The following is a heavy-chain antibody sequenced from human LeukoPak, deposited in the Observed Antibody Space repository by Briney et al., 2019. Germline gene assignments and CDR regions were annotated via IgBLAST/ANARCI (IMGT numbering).Heavy chain of an antibody. Sequence: ASVKVSCKASGYTFTSYGISWVRPAPGQGLECMGWISASTRHPTSPQKLHGRVTMTPDTSTSTAYIQLTSLRSADTALYSCAPQTEWEPPFDYWGQGTLVTVSS. D-gene: IGHD1-26*01. CDR2: ISASTRHP. CDR3: APQTEWEPPFDY. J-gene: IGHJ4*02. V-gene: IGHV1-18*01. CDR1: GYTFTSYG.